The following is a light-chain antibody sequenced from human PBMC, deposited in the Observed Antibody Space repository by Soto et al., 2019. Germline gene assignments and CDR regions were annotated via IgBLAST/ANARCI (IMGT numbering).Light chain of an antibody. CDR2: GAS. J-gene: IGKJ3*01. Sequence: IVLTQSPGTLSLSPGERATLSCGASQSVTNNFLAWYQQKPGQAPRLLIYGASSRATGVPDRFSGSGSGTDFTLTISRLEPGDFAVYYCQQYGTPLFTFGPGNQGGYQ. CDR3: QQYGTPLFT. V-gene: IGKV3-20*01. CDR1: QSVTNNF.